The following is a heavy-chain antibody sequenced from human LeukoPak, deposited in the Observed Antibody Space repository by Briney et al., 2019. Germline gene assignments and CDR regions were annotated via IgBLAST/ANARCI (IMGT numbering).Heavy chain of an antibody. Sequence: GGSLRLSCAASGFTFSSYSMNWVRQAPGKGLEWVSSISSSSSYIYYADSVKGRFTISRDNAKNSLYLQMNSLRAEDTAIYYCVRDRGTYRPIDYWGQGTLVIVSS. CDR1: GFTFSSYS. D-gene: IGHD1-26*01. CDR3: VRDRGTYRPIDY. J-gene: IGHJ4*02. V-gene: IGHV3-21*04. CDR2: ISSSSSYI.